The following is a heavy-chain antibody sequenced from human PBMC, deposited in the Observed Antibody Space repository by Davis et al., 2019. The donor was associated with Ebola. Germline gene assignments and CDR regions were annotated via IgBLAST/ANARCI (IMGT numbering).Heavy chain of an antibody. V-gene: IGHV4-34*01. D-gene: IGHD6-13*01. J-gene: IGHJ4*02. CDR1: GGSFSDYY. CDR3: ARVNSTSWFDY. CDR2: INHSGTT. Sequence: PSETLSLTCGVYGGSFSDYYWSWIRQAPGKGLEWIGEINHSGTTNYNASLKSRVIISIDTSNNHFSLNLNSVTAADTAVYYCARVNSTSWFDYWGQGTLVTVSS.